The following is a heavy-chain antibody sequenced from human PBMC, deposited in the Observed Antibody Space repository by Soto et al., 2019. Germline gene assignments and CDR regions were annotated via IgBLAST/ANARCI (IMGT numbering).Heavy chain of an antibody. CDR3: ARGILLLSHRRGYYGMDV. CDR2: IYYSGST. J-gene: IGHJ6*02. D-gene: IGHD1-26*01. V-gene: IGHV4-59*01. Sequence: NPSETLSLTCTVSGGSISSYYWSWIRQPPGKGLEWIGYIYYSGSTNYNPSLKSRVTISVDTSKIQFSLKLSSVTAADTAVYYCARGILLLSHRRGYYGMDVWGQGTTVTVSS. CDR1: GGSISSYY.